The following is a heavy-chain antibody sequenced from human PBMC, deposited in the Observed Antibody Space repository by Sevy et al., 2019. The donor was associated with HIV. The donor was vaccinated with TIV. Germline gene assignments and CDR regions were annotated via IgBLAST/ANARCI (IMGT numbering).Heavy chain of an antibody. CDR2: ISGSGGST. D-gene: IGHD3-10*01. Sequence: GGSLRLSCAASGFTFSSYAMSWVRQAPGKGLEWVSAISGSGGSTYYADSVKGRFTISRDKSKNTLYLQMNSLRAEDTAVYYCAKDTVGSRVRGVIPYYFDYWGQGTLVTVSS. CDR1: GFTFSSYA. V-gene: IGHV3-23*01. CDR3: AKDTVGSRVRGVIPYYFDY. J-gene: IGHJ4*02.